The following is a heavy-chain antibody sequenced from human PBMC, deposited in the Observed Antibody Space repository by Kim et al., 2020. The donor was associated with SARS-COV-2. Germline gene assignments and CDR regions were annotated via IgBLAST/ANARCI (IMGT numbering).Heavy chain of an antibody. D-gene: IGHD1-26*01. CDR1: GGSISSSSYY. CDR2: IYYSGST. Sequence: SETLSLTCTVSGGSISSSSYYWGWIRQPPGKGLEWIGSIYYSGSTYYNPSLKSRVTISVDTSKNQFSLKLSSVTAADTAVYYCARMLHSGSYDDAFDYWGQGTLVTVSS. CDR3: ARMLHSGSYDDAFDY. V-gene: IGHV4-39*01. J-gene: IGHJ4*02.